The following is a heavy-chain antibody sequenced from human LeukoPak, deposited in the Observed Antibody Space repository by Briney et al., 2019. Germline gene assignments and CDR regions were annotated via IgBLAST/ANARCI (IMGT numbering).Heavy chain of an antibody. J-gene: IGHJ4*02. D-gene: IGHD5-18*01. CDR3: AREDTAYTRAVD. CDR2: IYSGGST. CDR1: GFTVSSNY. V-gene: IGHV3-53*01. Sequence: PGGSLRLSCAASGFTVSSNYMSWVRQAPGKGLEWVSVIYSGGSTYYADSVKGRFTISRDNSKNTLYLQMNSLRAEDTAVYYCAREDTAYTRAVDWGQGTLVTVSS.